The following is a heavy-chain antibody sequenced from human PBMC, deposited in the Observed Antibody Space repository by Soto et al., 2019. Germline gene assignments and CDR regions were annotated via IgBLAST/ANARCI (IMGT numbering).Heavy chain of an antibody. CDR1: GFTFSSYG. D-gene: IGHD2-15*01. CDR2: ISYDGSNK. CDR3: AKFLQAVVVVAATQPFYYYYGMDV. Sequence: GGSLRLSCAASGFTFSSYGMHWVRQAPGKWLEWVAVISYDGSNKYYADSVKGRFTISRDNSKNTLYLQMNSLRAEDTAVYYCAKFLQAVVVVAATQPFYYYYGMDVWGQGXTVTVYS. J-gene: IGHJ6*02. V-gene: IGHV3-30*18.